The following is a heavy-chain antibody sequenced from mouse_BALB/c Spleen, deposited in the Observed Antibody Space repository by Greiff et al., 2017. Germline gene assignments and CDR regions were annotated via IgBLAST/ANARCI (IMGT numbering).Heavy chain of an antibody. CDR3: TREGTLLYGAMDY. Sequence: VQLQQSGTVLARPGASVKMSCKASGYTFTSYWMHWVKQRPGQGLEWIGAIYPGNSDTSYNQKFKGKAKLTAVTSTSTAYMELSSLTNEDSAVYYCTREGTLLYGAMDYWGQGTSVTVSS. CDR2: IYPGNSDT. CDR1: GYTFTSYW. V-gene: IGHV1-5*01. J-gene: IGHJ4*01. D-gene: IGHD1-1*01.